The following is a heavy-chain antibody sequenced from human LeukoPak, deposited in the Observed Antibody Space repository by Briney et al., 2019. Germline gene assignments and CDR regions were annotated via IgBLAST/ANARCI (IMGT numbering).Heavy chain of an antibody. CDR2: FHHSGST. J-gene: IGHJ4*02. D-gene: IGHD3-3*01. CDR3: AGTIFGVLTGPFDY. V-gene: IGHV4-38-2*01. Sequence: SETLSLTCAVSGYSISSGYYWGWIRQSPEKGLEWIGSFHHSGSTYYNPSLKRRVTISIDTSKNQFSLKLSSVTAADTAIYYCAGTIFGVLTGPFDYWGQGTLVTVSS. CDR1: GYSISSGYY.